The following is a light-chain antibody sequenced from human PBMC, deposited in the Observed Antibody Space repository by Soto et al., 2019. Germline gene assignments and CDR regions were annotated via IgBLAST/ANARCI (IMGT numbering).Light chain of an antibody. CDR2: GTS. J-gene: IGKJ3*01. Sequence: EIVLTQSPGTLSLSPGERATLSCRASQNVNSNFLAWYQQKPGQGPRLLIYGTSGRATGIPDWFSGSGSGTDFTLTISRLEPEDFAVYYCQHYGSSLIFSFGPGTKVEIK. CDR1: QNVNSNF. V-gene: IGKV3-20*01. CDR3: QHYGSSLIFS.